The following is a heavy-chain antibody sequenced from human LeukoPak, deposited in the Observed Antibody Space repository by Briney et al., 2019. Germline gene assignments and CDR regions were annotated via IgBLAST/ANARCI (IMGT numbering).Heavy chain of an antibody. CDR3: TRGYGSFDN. CDR1: GFTFISYD. V-gene: IGHV3-30*03. CDR2: ISYDGNDK. Sequence: GGSLSLSCAASGFTFISYDMHWVRQAPGKGLEWVAIISYDGNDKYYADSVKGRFTISRDNSKNTLYLQMNSLIAEDTAVYYCTRGYGSFDNWGQGTLVTVSS. J-gene: IGHJ4*02. D-gene: IGHD3-10*01.